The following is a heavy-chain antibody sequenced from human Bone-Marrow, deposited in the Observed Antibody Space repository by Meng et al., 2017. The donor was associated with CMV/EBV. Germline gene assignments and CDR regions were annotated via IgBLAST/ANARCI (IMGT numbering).Heavy chain of an antibody. D-gene: IGHD3-10*01. CDR1: GYTFTSYC. V-gene: IGHV1-18*01. CDR2: ISAYNGNT. J-gene: IGHJ4*02. CDR3: ATDPIGSGSYGMGGY. Sequence: ASVKVSCKASGYTFTSYCISWVRQAPGQGLEWMGWISAYNGNTNYAQELQGRVTITTDTSTSTAYMELRSLRSDDTAVYYCATDPIGSGSYGMGGYWGQGTLVTVSS.